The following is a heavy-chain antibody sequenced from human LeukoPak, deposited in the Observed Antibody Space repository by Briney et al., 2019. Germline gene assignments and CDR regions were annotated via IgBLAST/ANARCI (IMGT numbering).Heavy chain of an antibody. CDR3: ARGGIAVAGMNWFDP. CDR2: IIPIFGTA. J-gene: IGHJ5*02. Sequence: SVKVSCKASGGTFISYAISWVRQAPGQGLEWMGGIIPIFGTANYAQKFQGRVTITTDESTSTAYMELSSLRSEDTAVYYCARGGIAVAGMNWFDPWGQGTLVTVSS. CDR1: GGTFISYA. D-gene: IGHD6-19*01. V-gene: IGHV1-69*05.